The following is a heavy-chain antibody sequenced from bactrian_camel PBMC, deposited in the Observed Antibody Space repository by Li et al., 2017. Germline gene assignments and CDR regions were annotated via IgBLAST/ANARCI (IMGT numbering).Heavy chain of an antibody. D-gene: IGHD2*01. CDR2: VATDTDIT. V-gene: IGHV3S1*01. CDR1: GYTYPRGC. Sequence: HVQLVESGGGSVQAGGSLRLSCEVSGYTYPRGCLGWFRQAPGKEREGVIVVATDTDITDYADSAKGRFTISQDNAKNTLYLQMNNLKPEDTAMYYCAARGPYCYTKLSVADFTYWGQGTQVTV. J-gene: IGHJ6*01. CDR3: AARGPYCYTKLSVADFTY.